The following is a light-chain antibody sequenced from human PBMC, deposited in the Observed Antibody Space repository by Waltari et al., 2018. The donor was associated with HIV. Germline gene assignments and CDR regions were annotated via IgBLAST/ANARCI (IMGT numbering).Light chain of an antibody. Sequence: NVMTQSPVPLVGKRGRGATITCKYSQGVFFGSNKTTYWAWYQQKPGQPPKLLFYCASTRESGVPDRFSVSGSGTDFTLTISSLRTEDVAVYYCQQYYSSPLTFGGGTKVEI. CDR3: QQYYSSPLT. V-gene: IGKV4-1*01. J-gene: IGKJ4*01. CDR1: QGVFFGSNKTTY. CDR2: CAS.